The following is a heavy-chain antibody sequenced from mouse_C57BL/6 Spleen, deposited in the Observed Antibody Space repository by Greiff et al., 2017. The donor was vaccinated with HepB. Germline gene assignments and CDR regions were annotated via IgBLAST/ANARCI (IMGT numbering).Heavy chain of an antibody. CDR1: GYTFTDYN. D-gene: IGHD2-3*01. J-gene: IGHJ4*01. V-gene: IGHV1-18*01. CDR3: ARMDDGYYGAMDY. Sequence: VQLQQSGPELVKPGASVKIPCKASGYTFTDYNMDWVKQSHGKSLEWIGDINPNNGGTIYNQKFKGKATLTVDKSSSTAYMELRSLTSEDTAVYYCARMDDGYYGAMDYWGQGTSVTVSS. CDR2: INPNNGGT.